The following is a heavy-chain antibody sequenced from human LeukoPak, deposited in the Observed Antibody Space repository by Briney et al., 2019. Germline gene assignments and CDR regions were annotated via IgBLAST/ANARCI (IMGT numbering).Heavy chain of an antibody. Sequence: SETLSLTCAVYGGSFIGYYWSWIPQPPGKGLEWMGQINHSGSTNYNPSLKSRVTISVDTSKNQFSLKLRSVTAADTAVYYCARPSGDILTGYYGLWGQGTLVTVSS. CDR3: ARPSGDILTGYYGL. V-gene: IGHV4-34*01. CDR1: GGSFIGYY. J-gene: IGHJ4*02. CDR2: INHSGST. D-gene: IGHD3-9*01.